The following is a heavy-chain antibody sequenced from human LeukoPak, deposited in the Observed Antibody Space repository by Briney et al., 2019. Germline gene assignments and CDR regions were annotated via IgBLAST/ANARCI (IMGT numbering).Heavy chain of an antibody. Sequence: GASVKVSCKASGGTFSSYAISWERQAPGRGLELMGGIIPIFGTANYAQKFQGRVTITADESTSTAYMELSSLRSEDTAVYYCARGSSGWRTSHDAFDIWGQGTMVTVSS. V-gene: IGHV1-69*13. CDR3: ARGSSGWRTSHDAFDI. CDR1: GGTFSSYA. CDR2: IIPIFGTA. D-gene: IGHD6-19*01. J-gene: IGHJ3*02.